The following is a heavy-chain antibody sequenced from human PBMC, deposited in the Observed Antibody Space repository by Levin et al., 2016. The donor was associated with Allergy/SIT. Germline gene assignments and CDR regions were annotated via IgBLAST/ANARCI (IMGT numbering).Heavy chain of an antibody. CDR2: INTGDGST. Sequence: WVRQAPGQRLEWMGWINTGDGSTKYSQNFQGRVTITRDTSASTAYMELSSLRSEDTAMYYCSRDYEMCAFDIWGQGTMVTVSS. J-gene: IGHJ3*02. D-gene: IGHD4-17*01. V-gene: IGHV1-3*04. CDR3: SRDYEMCAFDI.